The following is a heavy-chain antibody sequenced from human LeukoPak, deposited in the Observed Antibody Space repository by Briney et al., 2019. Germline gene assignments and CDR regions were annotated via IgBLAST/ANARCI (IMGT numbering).Heavy chain of an antibody. V-gene: IGHV3-23*01. CDR1: GFTFSNYV. D-gene: IGHD4-17*01. CDR3: AKDGYGVHDY. J-gene: IGHJ4*02. Sequence: GGSLRLSCAASGFTFSNYVMSWVRQAPGKGLEWVSDISGGGSSTHYADSVKGRFTISRENSQNTLYLQMNSLRAEDTAVYYCAKDGYGVHDYWGQGPLVTVSS. CDR2: ISGGGSST.